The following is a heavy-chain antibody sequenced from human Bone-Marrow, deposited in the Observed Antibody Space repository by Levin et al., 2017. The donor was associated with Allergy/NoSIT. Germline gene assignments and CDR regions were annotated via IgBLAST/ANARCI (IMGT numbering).Heavy chain of an antibody. V-gene: IGHV3-43*01. J-gene: IGHJ4*02. D-gene: IGHD6-19*01. CDR2: ISWDASTT. Sequence: LSLPCAASGFTFHDYTMHWVRQAPQRGLEWVSLISWDASTTYYADSVRGRFTISRDYNKNALYLQMNSLTTEDTALYYCAKDLSPRISVTGNFEYWGQGTLVTVSS. CDR1: GFTFHDYT. CDR3: AKDLSPRISVTGNFEY.